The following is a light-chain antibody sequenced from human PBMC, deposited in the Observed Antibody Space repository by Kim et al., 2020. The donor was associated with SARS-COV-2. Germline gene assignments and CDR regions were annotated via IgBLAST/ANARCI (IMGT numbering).Light chain of an antibody. CDR1: SGDGGGYNC. J-gene: IGLJ1*01. CDR2: DVS. Sequence: GQPPTISCTATSGDGGGYNCVSTYHHSPGNAPKLMIYDVSNRPSGVSNHYSGSKSGNTASLTISGLQAEDEADYYCSSYTSSSTYVFGTGTKVTVL. CDR3: SSYTSSSTYV. V-gene: IGLV2-14*03.